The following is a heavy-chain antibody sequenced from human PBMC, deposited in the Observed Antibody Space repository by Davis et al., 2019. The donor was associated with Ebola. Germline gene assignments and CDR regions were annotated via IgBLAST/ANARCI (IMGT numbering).Heavy chain of an antibody. V-gene: IGHV3-74*01. CDR2: INSDGTST. J-gene: IGHJ6*02. CDR3: AKSLYNSGPTHYYYYYGMDV. Sequence: HTGGSLRLSRKGSGYTFSSFWMNWVRQAPGKGLEWVSRINSDGTSTNYTDVVRGRFTVSRDNAKNTLYLQMNSLRAEDTAVYYCAKSLYNSGPTHYYYYYGMDVWGQGTTVTVSS. CDR1: GYTFSSFW. D-gene: IGHD6-19*01.